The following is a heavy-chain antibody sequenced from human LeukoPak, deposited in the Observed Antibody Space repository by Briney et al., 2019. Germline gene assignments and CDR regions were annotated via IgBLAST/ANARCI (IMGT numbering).Heavy chain of an antibody. Sequence: SETLSLTCTVSGGSVSSSSYYWGWIRQPPGKGLEWIGSIYYSGSTYYNPSLKSRVTISVDTSKNQFSLKLSSVTAADTAVYYCASGKYDYVWGSYRLSFDYWGQGTLVTVSS. CDR3: ASGKYDYVWGSYRLSFDY. V-gene: IGHV4-39*01. CDR1: GGSVSSSSYY. J-gene: IGHJ4*02. D-gene: IGHD3-16*02. CDR2: IYYSGST.